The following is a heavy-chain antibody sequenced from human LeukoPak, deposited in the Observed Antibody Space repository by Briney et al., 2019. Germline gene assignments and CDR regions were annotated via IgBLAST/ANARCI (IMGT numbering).Heavy chain of an antibody. CDR1: GGSISSGDYS. J-gene: IGHJ5*02. CDR3: ARSLKGWFDP. CDR2: IYHSGST. V-gene: IGHV4-30-2*01. D-gene: IGHD4/OR15-4a*01. Sequence: SQTLSLTCAVSGGSISSGDYSWSWIRQPPGKGLEWIGYIYHSGSTYYNPSLKSRVTISVDRSKNQFSLKLSSVTAADTAVYYCARSLKGWFDPWGQGTLVTVSS.